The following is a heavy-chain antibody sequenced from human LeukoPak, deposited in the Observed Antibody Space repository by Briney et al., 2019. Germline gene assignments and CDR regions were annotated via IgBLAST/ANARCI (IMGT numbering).Heavy chain of an antibody. CDR1: GYTFTDYH. V-gene: IGHV1-2*02. CDR2: INPDSGGT. Sequence: GASVKVSCKASGYTFTDYHMHWVRQAPGQGLEWMGWINPDSGGTNYAQNFQGRVTMTRDTSISTAYMELYSLRSDDTAVYYCARELGGGTTREDWFDPWGQGTLVTVPS. D-gene: IGHD1-1*01. J-gene: IGHJ5*02. CDR3: ARELGGGTTREDWFDP.